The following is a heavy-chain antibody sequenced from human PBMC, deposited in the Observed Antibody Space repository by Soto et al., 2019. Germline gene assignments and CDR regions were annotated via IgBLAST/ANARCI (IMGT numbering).Heavy chain of an antibody. Sequence: PSETLSLTCTVSGASICGFYWSWIRKSAGKGLEWIGRIYATGTTDYNPSLKSRVMMSVDTSKKQFSLKLRSVTAADTAVYYCVRDGTKTLRDWFDPWGQGISVTVSS. J-gene: IGHJ5*02. V-gene: IGHV4-4*07. D-gene: IGHD1-1*01. CDR2: IYATGTT. CDR3: VRDGTKTLRDWFDP. CDR1: GASICGFY.